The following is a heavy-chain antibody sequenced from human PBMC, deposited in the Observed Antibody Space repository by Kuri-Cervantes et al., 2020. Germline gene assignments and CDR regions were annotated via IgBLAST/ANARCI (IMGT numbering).Heavy chain of an antibody. CDR3: ARGGRHMTIFGVLLGGDYYYMDA. CDR1: GGSVSSGSYY. CDR2: IYYSRST. J-gene: IGHJ6*03. D-gene: IGHD3-3*01. V-gene: IGHV4-61*01. Sequence: GSLRLSCTVSGGSVSSGSYYWSWIRQPPGKGLEWIGYIYYSRSTNYNPSLKSRITISIDTSKNQFSLKLRSVTAADTAVYYCARGGRHMTIFGVLLGGDYYYMDAWGKGTTVTVSS.